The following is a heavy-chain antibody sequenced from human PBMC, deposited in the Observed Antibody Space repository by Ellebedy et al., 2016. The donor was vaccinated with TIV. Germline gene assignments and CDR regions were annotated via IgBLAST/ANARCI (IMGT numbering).Heavy chain of an antibody. CDR1: GYTFTSYG. V-gene: IGHV1-18*01. CDR3: ARGLLMITFGGVVFYFDY. CDR2: ISPYNGNT. J-gene: IGHJ4*02. Sequence: AASVKVSCKASGYTFTSYGISWVRQAPGQGLAWMGWISPYNGNTNYAKKLQGRVTMTTDTSTSTAYMELRSLRSYDTAVYYCARGLLMITFGGVVFYFDYWGQGTLVTVSS. D-gene: IGHD3-16*01.